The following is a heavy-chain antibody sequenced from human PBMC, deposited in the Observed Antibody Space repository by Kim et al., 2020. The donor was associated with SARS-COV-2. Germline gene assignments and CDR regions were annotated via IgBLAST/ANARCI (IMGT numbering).Heavy chain of an antibody. J-gene: IGHJ4*02. CDR3: ARGDGSGSYYNEY. V-gene: IGHV1-69*04. D-gene: IGHD3-10*01. Sequence: AQKFQGRVTITADKTTSTAYMELSSLRSEDTAVYYCARGDGSGSYYNEYWGQGTLVTVSS.